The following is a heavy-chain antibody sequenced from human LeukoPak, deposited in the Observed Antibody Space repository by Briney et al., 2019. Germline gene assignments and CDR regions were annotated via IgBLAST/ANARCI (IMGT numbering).Heavy chain of an antibody. V-gene: IGHV4-39*07. CDR2: IYYSGST. J-gene: IGHJ4*02. D-gene: IGHD3-22*01. Sequence: SETLSLTCTVSGGSISSSSYYWGWIRQPPGKGLEWIGSIYYSGSTYYNPSLKSRVTISVDTSKNQFSLKLSSVTAADTAVYYCARDTHYDSSGYSPPLKYWGQGTLVTVSS. CDR3: ARDTHYDSSGYSPPLKY. CDR1: GGSISSSSYY.